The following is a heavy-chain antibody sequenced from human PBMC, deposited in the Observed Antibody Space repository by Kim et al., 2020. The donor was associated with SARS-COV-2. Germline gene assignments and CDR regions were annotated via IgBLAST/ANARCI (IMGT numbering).Heavy chain of an antibody. D-gene: IGHD1-26*01. Sequence: GGSLRLSCAASGFTFSSYSMNWVRQAPGKGLEWVSSISSSSSYIYYADSVKGRFTISRDNAKNSLYLQMNSLRAEDTAVYYCARDRSGSYRLNYYGMDVWGQGTTVTVSS. CDR2: ISSSSSYI. CDR1: GFTFSSYS. J-gene: IGHJ6*02. CDR3: ARDRSGSYRLNYYGMDV. V-gene: IGHV3-21*01.